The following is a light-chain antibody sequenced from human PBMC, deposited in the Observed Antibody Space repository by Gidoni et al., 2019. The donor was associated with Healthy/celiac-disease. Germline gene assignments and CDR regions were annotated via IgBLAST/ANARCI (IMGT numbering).Light chain of an antibody. Sequence: AIRMTQAPSSFSASTGDRLTITCRASQGISSYLAWYQQKPGKAPKLLIYAASPLQSGVPSRFSGSGSGTDFTLTISCLQSEDFAPYYCQQYYIYPRPFGPGTKVEIK. CDR3: QQYYIYPRP. CDR1: QGISSY. J-gene: IGKJ1*01. V-gene: IGKV1-8*01. CDR2: AAS.